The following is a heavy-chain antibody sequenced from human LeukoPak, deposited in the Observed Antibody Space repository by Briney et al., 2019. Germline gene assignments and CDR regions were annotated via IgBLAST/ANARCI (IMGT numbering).Heavy chain of an antibody. V-gene: IGHV3-48*03. Sequence: SGGSLRLSCAASGFTFSSYEMNWVRQAPGKGLEWISYISSSGTTIYYADSVKGRFTISRDNSKNTLYLQMNSLRAEDTAVYYCARILSSAWGELGYWGQGTLVTVSS. CDR3: ARILSSAWGELGY. D-gene: IGHD6-19*01. CDR2: ISSSGTTI. CDR1: GFTFSSYE. J-gene: IGHJ4*02.